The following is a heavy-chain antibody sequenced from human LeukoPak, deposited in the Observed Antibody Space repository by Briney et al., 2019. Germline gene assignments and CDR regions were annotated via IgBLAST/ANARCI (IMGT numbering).Heavy chain of an antibody. CDR1: GFTFSSYA. V-gene: IGHV3-23*01. J-gene: IGHJ6*02. CDR2: ISGSGGST. D-gene: IGHD1-20*01. Sequence: GGSLRLSCAASGFTFSSYAMSWVRQAPGKGLEWVSGISGSGGSTYYADSVKGRFTISRDNSKNTLYLQMNSLRAEDTAVYYCAKGITGGGYYYHGMDVWGQGTTVTVSS. CDR3: AKGITGGGYYYHGMDV.